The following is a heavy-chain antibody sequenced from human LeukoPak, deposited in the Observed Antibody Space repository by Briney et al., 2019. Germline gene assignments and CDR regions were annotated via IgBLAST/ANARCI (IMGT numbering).Heavy chain of an antibody. D-gene: IGHD4-17*01. CDR2: IWYDGSNK. J-gene: IGHJ3*02. Sequence: PGRSLRLSCAASGFTFSSYGMHWVRQAPGKGLEWVAVIWYDGSNKYCADSVKGRFTISRDNSKNTLYLQMNSPRAEDTAVYYCARDVVRTVTTLPDFDAFDIWGQGTMVTVSS. CDR3: ARDVVRTVTTLPDFDAFDI. CDR1: GFTFSSYG. V-gene: IGHV3-33*01.